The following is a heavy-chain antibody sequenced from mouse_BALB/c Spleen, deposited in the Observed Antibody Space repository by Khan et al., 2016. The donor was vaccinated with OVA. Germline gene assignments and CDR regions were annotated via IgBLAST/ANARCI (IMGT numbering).Heavy chain of an antibody. CDR2: IDPTTGYT. Sequence: QVQLQQSGAELAKPGASVKMSCKASGYTFTNYWMHWVKQRPGQGLEWIGYIDPTTGYTEYNQKFKDKATLTADKSYSTAYMQLSSLTSEDSAVYYCTSHGSTYTWFGDWGQGTLVTVSA. J-gene: IGHJ3*01. CDR1: GYTFTNYW. D-gene: IGHD1-1*01. V-gene: IGHV1-7*01. CDR3: TSHGSTYTWFGD.